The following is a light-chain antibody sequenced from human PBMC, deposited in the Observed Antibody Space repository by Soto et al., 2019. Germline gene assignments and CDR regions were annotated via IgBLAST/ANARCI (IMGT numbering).Light chain of an antibody. J-gene: IGKJ1*01. CDR1: QSISTW. V-gene: IGKV1-5*01. CDR2: DAS. Sequence: QMTQSPSILSASVGERVTITCRASQSISTWLAWYQQKPEKAPNLLIHDASTLESGVPSRFSGSGCWTEFTLTISSLQPADFATYYCQQYNSYSRTFGQGTRVEV. CDR3: QQYNSYSRT.